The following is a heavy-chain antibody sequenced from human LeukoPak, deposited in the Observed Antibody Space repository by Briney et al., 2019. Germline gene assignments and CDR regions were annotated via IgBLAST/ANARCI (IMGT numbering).Heavy chain of an antibody. V-gene: IGHV6-1*01. D-gene: IGHD6-19*01. J-gene: IGHJ4*02. Sequence: SQTLSLTCIVSGDSVSSKNGAWNWIRQSPSRGLEWLGRTYYRSKWYNDYAESMEGRMTISQDISKSQYSLHLNSVTPDDTAVYYCARDFGTTGWHTFDYWGQGTLVTVSS. CDR3: ARDFGTTGWHTFDY. CDR1: GDSVSSKNGA. CDR2: TYYRSKWYN.